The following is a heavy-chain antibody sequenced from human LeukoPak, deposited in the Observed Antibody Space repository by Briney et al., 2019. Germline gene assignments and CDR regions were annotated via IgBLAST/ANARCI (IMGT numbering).Heavy chain of an antibody. V-gene: IGHV4-38-2*02. CDR3: ARDPRWLTPDCTSTSCYENCFDP. Sequence: SETLSLTCVVSVYSISSGYQWAWIRQSPGKGLEWIDSIYHTGSAHYNPSLQSRVTISVDTSNNQFSLRLNSVTAADTAIYYCARDPRWLTPDCTSTSCYENCFDPWGQGTLVTVSS. CDR1: VYSISSGYQ. D-gene: IGHD2-2*01. J-gene: IGHJ5*02. CDR2: IYHTGSA.